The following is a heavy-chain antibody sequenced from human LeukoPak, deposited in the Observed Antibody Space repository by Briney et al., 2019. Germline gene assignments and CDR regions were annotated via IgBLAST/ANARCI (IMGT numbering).Heavy chain of an antibody. V-gene: IGHV1-69*05. D-gene: IGHD3-10*01. J-gene: IGHJ6*03. CDR2: IIPIFGTA. Sequence: ASVKVSCKASGGTFSSYAISWVRQAPGQGLEWMGGIIPIFGTANYAQKFQGRVTITTDESTSTAYMELSSLRSEDTAVYYCATERGPPGSYYYYYYMDVWGKGTTVTVSS. CDR3: ATERGPPGSYYYYYYMDV. CDR1: GGTFSSYA.